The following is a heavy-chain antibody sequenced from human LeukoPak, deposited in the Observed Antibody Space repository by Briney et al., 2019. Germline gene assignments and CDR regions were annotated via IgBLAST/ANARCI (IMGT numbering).Heavy chain of an antibody. D-gene: IGHD5-12*01. CDR3: ARSYSGFSVVDY. J-gene: IGHJ4*02. Sequence: PGGSLRLSCAASGFTFNSYGMHWVRQAPGKGLEWVAVIWYDGSNKYYADSVKGRFTISRDNSKNTLYLQMNSLRAEDTAVYYCARSYSGFSVVDYWGQGTLVTVSS. CDR1: GFTFNSYG. CDR2: IWYDGSNK. V-gene: IGHV3-33*01.